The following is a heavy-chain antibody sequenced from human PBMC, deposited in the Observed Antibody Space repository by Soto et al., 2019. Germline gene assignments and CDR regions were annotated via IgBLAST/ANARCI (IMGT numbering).Heavy chain of an antibody. Sequence: QVQLVQSGAEVKKPGASVKVSCKASGYTFTSYDINWVRQATGQGVEWMGWMNPNSGNTGYAQKFQGRVTMTRNTSISTAYMELSSLRSEDTAVYYCARTKRYYGSGRRLNWFDPWGQGTLVTVSS. J-gene: IGHJ5*02. CDR2: MNPNSGNT. V-gene: IGHV1-8*01. CDR3: ARTKRYYGSGRRLNWFDP. D-gene: IGHD3-10*01. CDR1: GYTFTSYD.